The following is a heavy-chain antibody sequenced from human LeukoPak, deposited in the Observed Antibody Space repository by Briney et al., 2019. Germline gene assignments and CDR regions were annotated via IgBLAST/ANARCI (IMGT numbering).Heavy chain of an antibody. CDR3: AGYRSSALDY. J-gene: IGHJ4*02. CDR1: GGSINNYY. CDR2: IHYTGST. D-gene: IGHD6-13*01. Sequence: PSETLSLTCTVSGGSINNYYWSWMRQPPGKGLEWIGYIHYTGSTKYNPSLLSRVTISVDTSKNQISLKLSSVTAADTAVYFCAGYRSSALDYWGQGALVTVSS. V-gene: IGHV4-59*01.